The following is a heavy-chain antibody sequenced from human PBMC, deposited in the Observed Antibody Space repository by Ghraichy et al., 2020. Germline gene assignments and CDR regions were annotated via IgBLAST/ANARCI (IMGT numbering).Heavy chain of an antibody. D-gene: IGHD3-22*01. CDR3: ARLGLLDRVSYYYGMDV. Sequence: SETLSLTCTVSGGSISSSSYYWGWIRQPPGKGLEWIGSIYYSGSTYYNPSLKSRVTISVDTSKNQFSLKLSSVTAADTAVYYCARLGLLDRVSYYYGMDVWGQGTTVTVPS. CDR2: IYYSGST. V-gene: IGHV4-39*01. J-gene: IGHJ6*02. CDR1: GGSISSSSYY.